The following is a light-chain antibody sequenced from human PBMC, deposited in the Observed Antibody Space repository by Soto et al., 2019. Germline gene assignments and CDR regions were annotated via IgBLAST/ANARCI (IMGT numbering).Light chain of an antibody. CDR2: DAS. CDR3: QQYNSYSPWT. J-gene: IGKJ1*01. CDR1: QSISRW. Sequence: DIQMTPSPSTLSASLGDRVTITCRASQSISRWLAWYQQKPGKAPQALIYDASSLKSGVPSRFSGSGSGTEFTLTISSLQPDDFATYYCQQYNSYSPWTFGQGTKVDIK. V-gene: IGKV1-5*01.